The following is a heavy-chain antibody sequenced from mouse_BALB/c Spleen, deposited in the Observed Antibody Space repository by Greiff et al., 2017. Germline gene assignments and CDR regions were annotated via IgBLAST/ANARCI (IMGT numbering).Heavy chain of an antibody. CDR2: ISSGGSYT. J-gene: IGHJ4*01. CDR1: GFTFSSYA. V-gene: IGHV5-9-4*01. D-gene: IGHD2-1*01. CDR3: ARVGNYQAMDY. Sequence: EVQRVESGGGLVKPGGSLKLSCAASGFTFSSYAMSWVRQSPEKRLEWVAEISSGGSYTYYPDTVTGRFTISRDNAKNTLYLEMSSLRSEDTAMYYCARVGNYQAMDYWGQGTSVTVSS.